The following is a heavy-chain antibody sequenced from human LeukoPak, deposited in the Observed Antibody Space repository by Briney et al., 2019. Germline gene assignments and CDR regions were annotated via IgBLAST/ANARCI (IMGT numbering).Heavy chain of an antibody. V-gene: IGHV4-39*01. CDR1: GGSISSSSYY. D-gene: IGHD3-9*01. CDR3: TRGSYDVLTGYSTLGEY. CDR2: IYYSGST. J-gene: IGHJ1*01. Sequence: SETLSLTCTVSGGSISSSSYYWGWIRQPPGKGLEWFGSIYYSGSTYYNPSLKSRLTISVDTSQRQFSLRLSSVTAADTALYYCTRGSYDVLTGYSTLGEYWGQGTLVTVSS.